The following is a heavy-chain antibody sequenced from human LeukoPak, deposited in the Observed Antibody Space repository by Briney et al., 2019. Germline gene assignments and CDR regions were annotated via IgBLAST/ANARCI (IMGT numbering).Heavy chain of an antibody. D-gene: IGHD1-26*01. V-gene: IGHV1-18*01. CDR2: ISAYNGNT. J-gene: IGHJ6*02. Sequence: GASVTVSCKASGYTFTSYGISWVRQAPGQGLEWMGWISAYNGNTNYAQKLQGRVTMTTDTSTSTAHMELRSLRSDDTAVYYCARDPIVGAIYYYYGMDVWGQGTTVTVSS. CDR3: ARDPIVGAIYYYYGMDV. CDR1: GYTFTSYG.